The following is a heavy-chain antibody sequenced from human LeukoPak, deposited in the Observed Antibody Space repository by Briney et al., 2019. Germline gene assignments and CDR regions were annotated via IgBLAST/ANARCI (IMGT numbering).Heavy chain of an antibody. D-gene: IGHD3-9*01. CDR3: AGGPTHYDILTGYYYYYGMDV. V-gene: IGHV4-30-4*01. CDR1: GGSISSGDYY. CDR2: IYYSGST. Sequence: SETLSLTCTVSGGSISSGDYYWSWIRQPPGKGLEWIGYIYYSGSTYYNPSLKSRVTISVDTSKNQFSLKLSSVTAADTAVYYCAGGPTHYDILTGYYYYYGMDVWGQGTTVTVSS. J-gene: IGHJ6*02.